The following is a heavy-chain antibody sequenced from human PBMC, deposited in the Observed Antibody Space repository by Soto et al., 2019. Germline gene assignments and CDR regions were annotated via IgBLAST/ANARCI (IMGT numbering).Heavy chain of an antibody. CDR2: IYSGGST. D-gene: IGHD6-6*01. CDR1: GFTVSSNY. J-gene: IGHJ6*02. Sequence: EVQLVESGGGLIQPGGSLRLSCAASGFTVSSNYMSWVRQAPGKGLEWVSVIYSGGSTYYADSVKGRFTISRDNSKNTXYXXMNSLRAEDTAVYYCAAVRGIAARTGPYYYYGMDVWGQGTTVTVSS. CDR3: AAVRGIAARTGPYYYYGMDV. V-gene: IGHV3-53*01.